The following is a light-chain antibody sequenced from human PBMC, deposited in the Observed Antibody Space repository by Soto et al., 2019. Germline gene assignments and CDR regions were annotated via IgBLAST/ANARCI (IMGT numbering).Light chain of an antibody. J-gene: IGLJ1*01. V-gene: IGLV2-23*03. Sequence: LTRPASVSGSPGQPITISCTGTSSDVGSYNLVSWYQQHPGKAPKLMIYEGSKRPSGVSNRSSGSKSGNTASLTISGLQAEDEADYYCCSYAGSSTFFYVLGTGTKVTVL. CDR2: EGS. CDR3: CSYAGSSTFFYV. CDR1: SSDVGSYNL.